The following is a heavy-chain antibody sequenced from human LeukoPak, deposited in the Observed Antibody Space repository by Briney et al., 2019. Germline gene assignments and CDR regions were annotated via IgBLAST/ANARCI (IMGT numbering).Heavy chain of an antibody. Sequence: GGSLGLSCAASGFTFSNYAMNWVRQAPGKGLEWVSVISGSGGSTYYADSVKGRFTISRDNAKNSLYLQMNSLRAEDTAVYYCATEYSSSSSPFDYWGQGTLVTVSS. D-gene: IGHD6-6*01. J-gene: IGHJ4*02. CDR3: ATEYSSSSSPFDY. CDR1: GFTFSNYA. CDR2: ISGSGGST. V-gene: IGHV3-23*01.